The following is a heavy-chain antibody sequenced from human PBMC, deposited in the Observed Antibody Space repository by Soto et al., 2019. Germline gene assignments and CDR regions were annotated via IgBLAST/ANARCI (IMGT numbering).Heavy chain of an antibody. CDR3: ARLYCSSTSCYTDGMDV. CDR2: ISSSSSTI. D-gene: IGHD2-2*02. Sequence: PGRSLRLSCAASGFTFSSYSMNWVRQAPGKGLEWVSYISSSSSTIYYADSVKGRFTISRDNAKNSLYLQMNSLRDEDTAVYYCARLYCSSTSCYTDGMDVWGQGTTVTVSS. J-gene: IGHJ6*02. V-gene: IGHV3-48*02. CDR1: GFTFSSYS.